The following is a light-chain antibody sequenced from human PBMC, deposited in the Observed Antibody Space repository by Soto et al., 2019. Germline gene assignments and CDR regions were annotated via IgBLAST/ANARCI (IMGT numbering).Light chain of an antibody. J-gene: IGLJ1*01. CDR1: SSDMGNYA. CDR3: AAWDDSLNGYV. V-gene: IGLV1-44*01. Sequence: QPALTQPPSVSAAPGQKVTISCSKSSSDMGNYAVSWYQQLPGTAPKLLIYSNNQRPSGVPDRFSGSKSGTSASLAISGLQSEDEADYYCAAWDDSLNGYVLGTGTKVTVL. CDR2: SNN.